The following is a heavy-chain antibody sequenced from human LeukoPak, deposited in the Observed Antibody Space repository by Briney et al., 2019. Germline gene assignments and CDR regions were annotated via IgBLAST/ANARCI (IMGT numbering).Heavy chain of an antibody. V-gene: IGHV1-2*02. D-gene: IGHD3-22*01. CDR1: GYNFIDYY. Sequence: ASVKVSCKTSGYNFIDYYINWVRQAPGQGLEWMAWMNPNTGGTKFAQRFQGRVTMTRDTSNSTAYMELSRLTSDDTAVYYCARGVSSSWFSSWFDSWGQGTLVSVSS. J-gene: IGHJ5*01. CDR2: MNPNTGGT. CDR3: ARGVSSSWFSSWFDS.